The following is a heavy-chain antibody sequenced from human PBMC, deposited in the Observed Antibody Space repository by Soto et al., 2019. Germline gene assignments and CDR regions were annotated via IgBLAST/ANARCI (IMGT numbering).Heavy chain of an antibody. CDR2: IYYSGST. V-gene: IGHV4-59*01. Sequence: QVQLQESGPGLVKPSETLSLTCTVSGGSISSYYWSWIRQPPGKGLEWIGYIYYSGSTNYNPSLKSRVTISVDTSKNQLSLKLSSVTAADTAVYYCARGGREGCTNGVCTLGLYYYYYMDVWGKGTTVTVSS. CDR3: ARGGREGCTNGVCTLGLYYYYYMDV. D-gene: IGHD2-8*01. J-gene: IGHJ6*03. CDR1: GGSISSYY.